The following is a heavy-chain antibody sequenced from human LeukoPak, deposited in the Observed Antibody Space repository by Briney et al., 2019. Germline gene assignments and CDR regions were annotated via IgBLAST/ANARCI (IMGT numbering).Heavy chain of an antibody. D-gene: IGHD1-7*01. V-gene: IGHV4-4*07. Sequence: SETLSLTCTASGGSISSYYWSWIRQPAGKGLEWIGRIYTSGSTNYNPSLKSRVTMSVDTSKNQFSLKLSSVTAADTAVYYCARDILITGTTGWFDPWGQGTLVTVSS. J-gene: IGHJ5*02. CDR3: ARDILITGTTGWFDP. CDR1: GGSISSYY. CDR2: IYTSGST.